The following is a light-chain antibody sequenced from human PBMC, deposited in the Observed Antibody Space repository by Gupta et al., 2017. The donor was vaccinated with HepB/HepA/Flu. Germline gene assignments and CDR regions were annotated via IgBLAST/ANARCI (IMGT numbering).Light chain of an antibody. CDR2: WAS. CDR3: QQQDSTIRT. V-gene: IGKV4-1*01. CDR1: QSIWYSSKNKNY. J-gene: IGKJ1*01. Sequence: DIVMTQSPDSLAVSLGEKATIHFKSSQSIWYSSKNKNYLAWYQQKPGQPPKLLIYWASTRECGVPDRFSGSGSGTDFTLTISSLQAEDVAVYHCQQQDSTIRTFGQGTKVEIK.